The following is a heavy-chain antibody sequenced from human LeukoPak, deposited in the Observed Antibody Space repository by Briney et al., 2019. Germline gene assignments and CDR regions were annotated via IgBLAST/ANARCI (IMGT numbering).Heavy chain of an antibody. Sequence: EASVKVSCKASGYTFTSYYMHWVRQAPGQGLEWLGIINPSGGSTSYAQKFKGRVTMTRDTSTSTVYMELSSLRSEDTAVYYCARRGGYCSGTSCYYDYWGQGTLVTVSS. D-gene: IGHD2-2*03. J-gene: IGHJ4*02. CDR1: GYTFTSYY. CDR2: INPSGGST. CDR3: ARRGGYCSGTSCYYDY. V-gene: IGHV1-46*01.